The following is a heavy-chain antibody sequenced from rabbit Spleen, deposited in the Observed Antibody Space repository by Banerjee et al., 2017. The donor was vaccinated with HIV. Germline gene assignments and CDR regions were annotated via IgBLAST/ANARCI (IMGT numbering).Heavy chain of an antibody. Sequence: VESGGGLVKPGASLTLTYKASGFSFSSGYDMCWVRQAPGKGLEWIGCIYTGDGGTFYASWAKGRFTISRTSSTTVTLQMTSLTAADTATYFCARGSGSSGWGGDLWGPGTLVTVS. J-gene: IGHJ4*01. CDR1: GFSFSSGYD. CDR3: ARGSGSSGWGGDL. V-gene: IGHV1S40*01. D-gene: IGHD4-1*01. CDR2: IYTGDGGT.